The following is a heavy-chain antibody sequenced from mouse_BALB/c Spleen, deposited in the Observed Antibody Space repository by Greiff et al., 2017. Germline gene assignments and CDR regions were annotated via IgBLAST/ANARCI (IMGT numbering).Heavy chain of an antibody. J-gene: IGHJ3*01. CDR3: ARTSYDGYPAWFAY. V-gene: IGHV1-69*02. CDR2: IDPSDSYT. CDR1: GYTFTSYW. D-gene: IGHD2-3*01. Sequence: QVQLQQPGAELVKPGASVKLSCKASGYTFTSYWMHWVKQRPGQGLEWIGEIDPSDSYTNYNQKFKGKATLTVDKSSSTAYMQLSSLTSEDSAVYYCARTSYDGYPAWFAYWGQGNLVTGSA.